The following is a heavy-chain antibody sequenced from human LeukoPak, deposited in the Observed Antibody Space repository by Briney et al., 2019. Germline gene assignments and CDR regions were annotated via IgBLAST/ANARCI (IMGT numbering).Heavy chain of an antibody. CDR2: ISYDGSNK. CDR1: GFTFSSYA. CDR3: AKDSSSYNYGSGSYGPPFDY. D-gene: IGHD3-10*01. V-gene: IGHV3-30*04. Sequence: GRSLRLSCAASGFTFSSYAMHWVRQAPGKGLEWVAVISYDGSNKYYADSVKGRFTISRDNSKNTLYLQMNSLRAEDTSVYYCAKDSSSYNYGSGSYGPPFDYWGQGTLVTVSS. J-gene: IGHJ4*02.